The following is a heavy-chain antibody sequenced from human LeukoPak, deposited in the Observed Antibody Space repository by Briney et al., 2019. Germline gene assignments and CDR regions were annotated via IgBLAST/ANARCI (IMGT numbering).Heavy chain of an antibody. CDR2: ISGNNGNT. V-gene: IGHV1-18*01. D-gene: IGHD6-19*01. J-gene: IGHJ4*02. Sequence: ASVKVSCKASGYTFTNYAMNWVRQAPGQGLEWMGWISGNNGNTNYAQKFQGRVTMTTDTSTSTAYMELRSLRSDDTAVYYCARDLNSSGFDYWGQGTLVTVSS. CDR1: GYTFTNYA. CDR3: ARDLNSSGFDY.